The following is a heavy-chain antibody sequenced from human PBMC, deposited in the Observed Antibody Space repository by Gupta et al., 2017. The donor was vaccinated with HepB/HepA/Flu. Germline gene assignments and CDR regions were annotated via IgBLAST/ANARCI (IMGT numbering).Heavy chain of an antibody. J-gene: IGHJ3*02. D-gene: IGHD5-18*01. V-gene: IGHV3-33*01. CDR1: GVTFRSYG. Sequence: QVQLVESGGGVVQPGRSLRLSCAASGVTFRSYGMHWVRQAPGKGLEWVAVIWYDGSNKYYADSVKGRFTISRDNSKNTLYLQMNSLRAEDTAVYYCAREAKVDTAMTDAFDIWGQGTMVTVSS. CDR2: IWYDGSNK. CDR3: AREAKVDTAMTDAFDI.